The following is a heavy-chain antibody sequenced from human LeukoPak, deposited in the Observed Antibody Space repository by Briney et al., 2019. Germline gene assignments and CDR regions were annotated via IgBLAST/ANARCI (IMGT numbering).Heavy chain of an antibody. V-gene: IGHV3-53*01. Sequence: PGGSLRLSCVPSGFTVSSNCMSWVRQAPGKGLEWVSLIYSDGSTYYSDSVKGRFTISGDNSKNTLYLQMNSLRAEDTAVYYCARERIYFGSGGDLSHAHLFYSYGMDVWGQGTTVTVSS. CDR3: ARERIYFGSGGDLSHAHLFYSYGMDV. CDR1: GFTVSSNC. CDR2: IYSDGST. J-gene: IGHJ6*02. D-gene: IGHD3-10*01.